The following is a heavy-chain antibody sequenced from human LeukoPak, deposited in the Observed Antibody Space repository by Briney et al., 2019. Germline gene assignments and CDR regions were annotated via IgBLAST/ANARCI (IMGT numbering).Heavy chain of an antibody. J-gene: IGHJ5*02. D-gene: IGHD5-12*01. CDR1: GGSFSGYY. CDR3: ARAKTTIVATNWFDP. Sequence: PSETLSLTCAVYGGSFSGYYWSWIRQPPGKGLEWIWEINHSGSTNYNPSLKSRVTISVDTSKNQFSLKLSSVTAADTAVYYCARAKTTIVATNWFDPWGQGTLVTVSS. V-gene: IGHV4-34*01. CDR2: INHSGST.